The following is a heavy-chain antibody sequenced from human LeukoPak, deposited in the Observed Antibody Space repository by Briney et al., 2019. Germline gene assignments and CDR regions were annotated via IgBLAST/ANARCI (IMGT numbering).Heavy chain of an antibody. Sequence: SETLSLTCSVSDDSFSTHYWTWIRQPPGKGLEWIGYISSIGSTNYNPSLKSRVTISVDTSKNQFSLKMTSVTAADTAVYYCARVGADVVVNLGWFDPWGQGTLVTVSS. CDR1: DDSFSTHY. J-gene: IGHJ5*02. D-gene: IGHD2-2*01. CDR2: ISSIGST. V-gene: IGHV4-59*11. CDR3: ARVGADVVVNLGWFDP.